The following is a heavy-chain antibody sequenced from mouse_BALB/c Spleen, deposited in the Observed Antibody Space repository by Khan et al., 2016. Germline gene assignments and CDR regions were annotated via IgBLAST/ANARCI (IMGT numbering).Heavy chain of an antibody. CDR1: GYTFTRFW. V-gene: IGHV1-7*01. D-gene: IGHD2-12*01. Sequence: QVQLQQSGAELAKPGASVKMSCKASGYTFTRFWMHWVKQRPGQGLEWIGYINPGSNYTDYNQNFKDKATLTADKSSSTAYMLLSSLTSEDSAVXVCARWGDCNCLYQARDYWGQGISVTVS. J-gene: IGHJ4*01. CDR2: INPGSNYT. CDR3: ARWGDCNCLYQARDY.